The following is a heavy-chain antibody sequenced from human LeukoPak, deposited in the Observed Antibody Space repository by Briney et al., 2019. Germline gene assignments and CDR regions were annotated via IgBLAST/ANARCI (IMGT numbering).Heavy chain of an antibody. CDR1: GFTFSSYG. CDR2: ISYDGSNK. D-gene: IGHD6-19*01. Sequence: GGSLRLSCAASGFTFSSYGMHWVRQAPGKGLEWVAVISYDGSNKYYADSVKGRFTISRDNSKNTLYLQMNSLRAEDTAVYYCARYRDSSGNFDYWGQGTLVTVSS. V-gene: IGHV3-30*03. J-gene: IGHJ4*02. CDR3: ARYRDSSGNFDY.